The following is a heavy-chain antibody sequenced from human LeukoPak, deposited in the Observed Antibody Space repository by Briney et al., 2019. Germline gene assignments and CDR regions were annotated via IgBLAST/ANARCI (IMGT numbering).Heavy chain of an antibody. D-gene: IGHD3-10*01. CDR1: GGSISSGSYY. CDR2: IYTSGST. CDR3: ASSVKGVQY. V-gene: IGHV4-61*02. Sequence: SQTLSLTCTVSGGSISSGSYYWRWIRQPAGKGLEWIGRIYTSGSTNYNPSLKSRVTLSVDTSKNQFSLKLSSVTAADTVVYYCASSVKGVQYWGQGNLVTVSS. J-gene: IGHJ4*02.